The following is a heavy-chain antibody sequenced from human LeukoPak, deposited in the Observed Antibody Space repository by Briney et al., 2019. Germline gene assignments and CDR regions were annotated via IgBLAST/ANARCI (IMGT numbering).Heavy chain of an antibody. V-gene: IGHV3-33*01. CDR3: ARGDGYNDAEYLQH. Sequence: GRSLRLSCAASGFTFSSYGTHWVRQAPGKGREWVAVIWYDGSNKYYGDSVKGRFTISRDNSKKTLYLQMNSLRVEYTAVYYCARGDGYNDAEYLQHWGQGTLVTVS. D-gene: IGHD5-24*01. CDR1: GFTFSSYG. CDR2: IWYDGSNK. J-gene: IGHJ1*01.